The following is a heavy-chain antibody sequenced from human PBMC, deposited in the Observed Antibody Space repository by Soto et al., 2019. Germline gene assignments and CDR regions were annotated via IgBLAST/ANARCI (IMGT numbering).Heavy chain of an antibody. J-gene: IGHJ4*02. Sequence: QVQLVQSGAEVKKPGASVKGSCKTSGYTFTDYYMHWVRQAPRQGLEWMGVFSPSGGSATYAQKFQGRVTMASDTSTRTVYMELSSLRSGDTSVYYGASDGGGEWLWIDYLGQGTLVTVSS. D-gene: IGHD3-16*01. CDR3: ASDGGGEWLWIDY. V-gene: IGHV1-46*01. CDR2: FSPSGGSA. CDR1: GYTFTDYY.